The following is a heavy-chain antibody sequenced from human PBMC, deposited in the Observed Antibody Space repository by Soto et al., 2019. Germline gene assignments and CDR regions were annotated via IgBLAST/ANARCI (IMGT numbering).Heavy chain of an antibody. Sequence: GGSLRLSCAASGFTFSRYGMNWVRQAPGKXLEWVAVISYDGSNKYYADSVKGRFTISRDNSKNTLYLQMNSLRAEDTAVYYCAKWGSSSWSDYYYGMDVWGQGTLVTVSS. CDR2: ISYDGSNK. V-gene: IGHV3-30*18. CDR1: GFTFSRYG. CDR3: AKWGSSSWSDYYYGMDV. J-gene: IGHJ6*02. D-gene: IGHD6-13*01.